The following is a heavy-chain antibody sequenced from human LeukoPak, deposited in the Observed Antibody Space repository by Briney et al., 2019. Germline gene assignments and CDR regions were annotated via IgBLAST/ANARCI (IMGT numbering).Heavy chain of an antibody. J-gene: IGHJ2*01. Sequence: GASLQISCQGSGSLFTRKWIGWVRPLPAKGLEWMAFIFPGDSDTRYSPSFQGPVTISADKSLKTAFLQWSLLKASDPAMYYCARRVVNNRNYYFDLWGRGSLVTVSS. CDR1: GSLFTRKW. D-gene: IGHD1-7*01. CDR2: IFPGDSDT. V-gene: IGHV5-51*01. CDR3: ARRVVNNRNYYFDL.